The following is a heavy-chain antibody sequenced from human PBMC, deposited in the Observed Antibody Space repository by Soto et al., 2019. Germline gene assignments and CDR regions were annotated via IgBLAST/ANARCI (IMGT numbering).Heavy chain of an antibody. CDR3: ARGHNWKYFPFDY. J-gene: IGHJ4*02. Sequence: QVQLVQSGAEVKKPGSSVKVSCKASGGTFSSYPISWVRQAPGQGLEWMGGIIPIFGTSNYAQKFQGRVTITADESTSTAYMELSSLRSEDTALYYCARGHNWKYFPFDYWGQGTLVTVSS. D-gene: IGHD1-7*01. V-gene: IGHV1-69*12. CDR1: GGTFSSYP. CDR2: IIPIFGTS.